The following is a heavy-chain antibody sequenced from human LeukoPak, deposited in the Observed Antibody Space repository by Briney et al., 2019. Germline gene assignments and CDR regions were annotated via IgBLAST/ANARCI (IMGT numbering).Heavy chain of an antibody. CDR1: GGSISSGDYY. J-gene: IGHJ6*03. CDR2: IYYSGST. D-gene: IGHD6-6*01. Sequence: ASQTLSLTCTVSGGSISSGDYYWSWIRQPPGKGLEWIGYIYYSGSTYYNPSLKSRVTIPVDTSKNQFSLKLSSVTAADTAVYYCAVRSSSSPFYYYYYMDVWGKGITVTVSS. CDR3: AVRSSSSPFYYYYYMDV. V-gene: IGHV4-30-4*08.